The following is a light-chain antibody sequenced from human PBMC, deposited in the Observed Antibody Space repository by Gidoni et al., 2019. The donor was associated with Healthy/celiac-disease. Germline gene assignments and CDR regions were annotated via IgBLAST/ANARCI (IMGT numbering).Light chain of an antibody. V-gene: IGKV1-5*03. CDR2: KAS. CDR3: QQYNSYPRT. J-gene: IGKJ1*01. Sequence: DIQMTQSPSTLSASVGDRVTITCRAGQSINSWLAWYQQKPGKAPKLLIYKASSLESGVPSRFSGSGSGTEFTLTISSLQPDDFATYYCQQYNSYPRTFXXXTKVEIK. CDR1: QSINSW.